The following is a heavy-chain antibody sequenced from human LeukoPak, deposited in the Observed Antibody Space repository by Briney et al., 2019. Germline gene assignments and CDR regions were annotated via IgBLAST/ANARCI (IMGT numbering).Heavy chain of an antibody. CDR3: AKFFEGYYSYFDY. V-gene: IGHV3-30*18. J-gene: IGHJ4*02. D-gene: IGHD3-22*01. CDR2: ISYDGSNK. CDR1: GFTFSSYG. Sequence: PGRSLRLSCAASGFTFSSYGMHWVRQAPGKGLEWVAVISYDGSNKYYADSVKGRFTISRDNSKNTLYLQMNSLRAEDTAVYYCAKFFEGYYSYFDYWGQGTLVTVSS.